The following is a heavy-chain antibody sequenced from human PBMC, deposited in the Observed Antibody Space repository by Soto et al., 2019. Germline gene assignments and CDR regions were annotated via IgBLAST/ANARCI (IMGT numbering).Heavy chain of an antibody. V-gene: IGHV4-59*08. Sequence: SETLSLTCTGSGGSIISYYSSWIRQPPGKGLEWIGYIYYSGSTNYNPSLKSRVTISVDTSKNQFSLKLSSVTAADTAVYYCARHRRNCSGGSCYSPWFDPWGQGTLVTVS. CDR3: ARHRRNCSGGSCYSPWFDP. J-gene: IGHJ5*02. CDR1: GGSIISYY. D-gene: IGHD2-15*01. CDR2: IYYSGST.